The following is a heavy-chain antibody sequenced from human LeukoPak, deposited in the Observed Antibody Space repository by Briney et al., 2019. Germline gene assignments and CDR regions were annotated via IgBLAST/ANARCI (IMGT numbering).Heavy chain of an antibody. D-gene: IGHD5-24*01. CDR1: GFTFSSYA. V-gene: IGHV3-30*04. CDR2: ISYDGSNK. CDR3: ARVTPPTMEMATTGRFDY. Sequence: PGGSLRLSCAASGFTFSSYAMHWVRQAPGKGLEWVAVISYDGSNKYHADSVKGRFTISRDNSKNTLYLQMNSLRAEDTAVYYCARVTPPTMEMATTGRFDYWGQGTLVTVSS. J-gene: IGHJ4*02.